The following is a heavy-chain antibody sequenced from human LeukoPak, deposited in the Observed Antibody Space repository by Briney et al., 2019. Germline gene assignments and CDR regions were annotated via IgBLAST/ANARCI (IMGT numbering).Heavy chain of an antibody. V-gene: IGHV3-11*06. CDR2: ISSSSSYT. CDR3: ARAGEVVVAATDY. CDR1: GFTFSDYY. J-gene: IGHJ4*02. Sequence: GGSLRLSCAAPGFTFSDYYMSWIRQAPGKGLEWVSYISSSSSYTNYADSVKGRSTISRDNAKNSLYLQMNSLRAEDTAVYYCARAGEVVVAATDYWGQGTLVTVSS. D-gene: IGHD2-15*01.